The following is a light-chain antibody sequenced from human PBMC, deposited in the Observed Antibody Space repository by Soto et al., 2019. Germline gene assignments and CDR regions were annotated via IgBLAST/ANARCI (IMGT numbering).Light chain of an antibody. J-gene: IGKJ1*01. CDR2: AAS. V-gene: IGKV3-20*01. Sequence: EIVLTQSPGTLSLSPGESGTLSRRASQSLSSGFLAWYQQRPGQAPRLLIYAASSRATGIPDRFSGTGSGTDFTLTISRLEPEDFAVYYCQQFASLPRTFGQGTKVEIK. CDR3: QQFASLPRT. CDR1: QSLSSGF.